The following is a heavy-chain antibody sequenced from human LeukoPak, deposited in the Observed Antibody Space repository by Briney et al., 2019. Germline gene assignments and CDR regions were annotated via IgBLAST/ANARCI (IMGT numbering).Heavy chain of an antibody. CDR1: GYTFTGYY. Sequence: ASVKVSCKASGYTFTGYYMHWVRQAPGQGLEWMGRINPNSGGTNYAQKLQGRVTMTTDTSTSTAYMELRSLRSDDTAVYYCARDLSAVAGTCGYWGQGTLVTVSS. CDR3: ARDLSAVAGTCGY. J-gene: IGHJ4*02. V-gene: IGHV1-2*06. D-gene: IGHD6-19*01. CDR2: INPNSGGT.